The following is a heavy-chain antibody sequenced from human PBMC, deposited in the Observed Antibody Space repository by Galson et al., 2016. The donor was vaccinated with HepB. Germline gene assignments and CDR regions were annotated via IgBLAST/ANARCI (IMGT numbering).Heavy chain of an antibody. D-gene: IGHD6-19*01. V-gene: IGHV3-23*01. CDR3: AKERRLAVPGLDH. J-gene: IGHJ4*02. CDR1: GFTFSSYP. CDR2: ISGVDGTT. Sequence: LRLSCAASGFTFSSYPMTWVRQAPGKGLEWISTISGVDGTTYYADSVEGRFTISRDNSKNTLYLQMNSLTVEDTAVYYCAKERRLAVPGLDHWGQGALLTVSS.